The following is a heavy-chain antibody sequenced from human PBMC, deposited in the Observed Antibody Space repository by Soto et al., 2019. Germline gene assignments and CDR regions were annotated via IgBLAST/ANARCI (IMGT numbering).Heavy chain of an antibody. CDR1: GLTFRNFA. CDR2: ITGNGGT. CDR3: AKCQGAGSYQPYGMDI. V-gene: IGHV3-23*01. D-gene: IGHD2-2*01. J-gene: IGHJ6*02. Sequence: EVQLLASGGGLAQPGGSLRLSCEVSGLTFRNFAMNWVRQAPGKGLEWVSMITGNGGTFYSDSVKGRFTISRDNSKNTLNLQLDSLRAEDTDVYYCAKCQGAGSYQPYGMDIWAQGIKVNVSS.